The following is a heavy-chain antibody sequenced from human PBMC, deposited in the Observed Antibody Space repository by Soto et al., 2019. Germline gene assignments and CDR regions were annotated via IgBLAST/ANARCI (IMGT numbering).Heavy chain of an antibody. D-gene: IGHD2-21*02. Sequence: GLEWMGGIIPIFGTANYAQKFQGRVTITADESTSTAYMELSSLRSEDTAVYYCARDGRSYFGGDCYGVLPHDVSDIWGQGTMVTV. CDR3: ARDGRSYFGGDCYGVLPHDVSDI. CDR2: IIPIFGTA. J-gene: IGHJ3*02. V-gene: IGHV1-69*01.